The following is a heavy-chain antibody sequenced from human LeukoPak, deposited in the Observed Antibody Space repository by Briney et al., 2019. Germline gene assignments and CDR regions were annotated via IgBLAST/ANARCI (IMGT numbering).Heavy chain of an antibody. CDR3: AKSSYYDILTGYDNWYFDL. V-gene: IGHV3-23*01. CDR1: GFTFSSYA. J-gene: IGHJ2*01. CDR2: ISGSGGST. D-gene: IGHD3-9*01. Sequence: PGGSLRLSCAASGFTFSSYAMSWVRQAPGKGLEWVSAISGSGGSTYYADSVKGRFTISRDNSKNTLYLQMNSLRAEDTAVYYCAKSSYYDILTGYDNWYFDLWGRGTLVTVSS.